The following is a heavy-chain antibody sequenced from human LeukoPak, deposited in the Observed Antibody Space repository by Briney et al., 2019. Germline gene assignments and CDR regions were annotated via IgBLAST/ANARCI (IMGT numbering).Heavy chain of an antibody. V-gene: IGHV3-21*01. D-gene: IGHD6-19*01. CDR3: ARLFLYAVTGTGRIDWYFDL. J-gene: IGHJ2*01. CDR2: IGSSTSYI. CDR1: GFTFSRYN. Sequence: GGPLRLSCAASGFTFSRYNMNWVRQAPGKGLEWVSSIGSSTSYIYYADSVKGRFTISRDNAKNSLFLQMNSLRAEDTAVYYCARLFLYAVTGTGRIDWYFDLWGRGTLVTVSS.